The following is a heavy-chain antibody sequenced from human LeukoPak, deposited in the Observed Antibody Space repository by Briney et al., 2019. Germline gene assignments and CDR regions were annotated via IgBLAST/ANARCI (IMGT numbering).Heavy chain of an antibody. D-gene: IGHD2-2*01. Sequence: SETLSLTCTVSGGSISSGDYYWSWIRQPPGKGLEWIGYIYYSGSTYYNPSLKSRVTISVDTSKNQFSLKLSSVTAADTAVYYCATTSTSRRGVPAAPFDHWGQGTLVTVSS. CDR1: GGSISSGDYY. CDR3: ATTSTSRRGVPAAPFDH. CDR2: IYYSGST. J-gene: IGHJ4*02. V-gene: IGHV4-30-4*01.